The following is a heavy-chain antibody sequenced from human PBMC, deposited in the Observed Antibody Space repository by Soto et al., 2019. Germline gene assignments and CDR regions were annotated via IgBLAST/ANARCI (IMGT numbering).Heavy chain of an antibody. CDR3: ARGSSGSSWYLY. J-gene: IGHJ4*02. D-gene: IGHD6-13*01. CDR1: GGSISSYY. Sequence: QVQLQESGPGLVKPSETLSLTCTVSGGSISSYYWSWIRQPPGKGLEWIGYIYYSGSTNYNPSPKSRVTISVDTSKNQFSLKLSSVTAADTAVYYCARGSSGSSWYLYWGQGTLVTVSS. V-gene: IGHV4-59*01. CDR2: IYYSGST.